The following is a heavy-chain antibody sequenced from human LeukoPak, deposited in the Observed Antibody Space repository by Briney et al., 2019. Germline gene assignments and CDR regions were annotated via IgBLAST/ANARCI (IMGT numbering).Heavy chain of an antibody. Sequence: GGSLRLSCAASGFTFSSYEMNWVRQAPGKGLEWVSYISSSGSTIYYADSVKGRFTISRDNAKNSLYLQMNSLRVEDTAVYYCARSPPLWNGDAFDIWGQGTMVTVSS. CDR1: GFTFSSYE. D-gene: IGHD1-1*01. CDR2: ISSSGSTI. V-gene: IGHV3-48*03. J-gene: IGHJ3*02. CDR3: ARSPPLWNGDAFDI.